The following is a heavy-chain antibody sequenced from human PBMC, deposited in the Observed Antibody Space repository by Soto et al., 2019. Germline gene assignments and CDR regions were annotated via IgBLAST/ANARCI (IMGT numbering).Heavy chain of an antibody. CDR2: MYYSGST. V-gene: IGHV4-39*01. CDR3: VRGDTYFYYMDV. CDR1: GGSISTSRNF. D-gene: IGHD5-18*01. Sequence: QFHLQESGPGLVKPAESLSLTCSVSGGSISTSRNFWGWIRQPPGKGLEWIGSMYYSGSTYYNPSLDSRLTISADTSKNQFSLNLNSVTAADTAMYYCVRGDTYFYYMDVWGTGTTVTVSS. J-gene: IGHJ6*03.